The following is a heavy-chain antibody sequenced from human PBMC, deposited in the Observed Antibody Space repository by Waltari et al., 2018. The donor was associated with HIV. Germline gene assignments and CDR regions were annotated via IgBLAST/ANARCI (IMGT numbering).Heavy chain of an antibody. J-gene: IGHJ4*02. D-gene: IGHD3-10*01. CDR3: ARDRDGSGALDY. Sequence: QVQLQESGPGLVKPSQTLSLTCTVSGGHISNGGYYWRWIRQHPGKGLQWIGYIYDSGRTYYNPSLRSLVTLSVDTSKNQFSLKVKSVTAADTAMYYCARDRDGSGALDYWGQGNLVTVSA. CDR2: IYDSGRT. CDR1: GGHISNGGYY. V-gene: IGHV4-31*01.